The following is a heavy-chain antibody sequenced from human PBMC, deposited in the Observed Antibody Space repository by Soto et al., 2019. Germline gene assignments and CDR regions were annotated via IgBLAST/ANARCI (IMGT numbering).Heavy chain of an antibody. V-gene: IGHV4-59*08. CDR3: ASDSSGFGYYFDY. Sequence: PSETLSLTCTVSGDSISSYYWSWIRQPPGKGLEWIGYIYYSGSTNYNPSLKSRVTISVDTSKNQFSLKLGSVTAADTAVYYCASDSSGFGYYFDYWGLGTLVTVS. J-gene: IGHJ4*02. CDR1: GDSISSYY. D-gene: IGHD3-22*01. CDR2: IYYSGST.